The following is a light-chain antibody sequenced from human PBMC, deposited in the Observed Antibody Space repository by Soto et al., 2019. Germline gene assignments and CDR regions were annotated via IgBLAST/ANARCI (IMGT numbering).Light chain of an antibody. V-gene: IGKV3-20*01. J-gene: IGKJ1*01. CDR3: QQYGSSPWT. CDR2: GAS. CDR1: QSVSSSY. Sequence: IVLTQCPGTLSLSPGERATLSCMASQSVSSSYLAWYQQKPGQAPRLLIYGASRRATGIPDRFSGSGSGTDFPLTISRLEPEDFAVYYCQQYGSSPWTFGQGTKVDIK.